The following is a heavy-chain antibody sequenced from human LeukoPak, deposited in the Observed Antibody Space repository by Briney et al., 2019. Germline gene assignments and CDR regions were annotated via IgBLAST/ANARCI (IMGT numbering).Heavy chain of an antibody. J-gene: IGHJ4*02. D-gene: IGHD3-22*01. CDR2: INWNGAGT. CDR3: ARVTVYYDSSGYFDY. V-gene: IGHV3-20*04. Sequence: GGSLRLSCATSGFIFDNYGMSWVRQAPGKGLEWVSGINWNGAGTGYADSVKGRFTISRDKAKNSLYLQMNSLRAEDTALYYCARVTVYYDSSGYFDYWGQGTLVTVSS. CDR1: GFIFDNYG.